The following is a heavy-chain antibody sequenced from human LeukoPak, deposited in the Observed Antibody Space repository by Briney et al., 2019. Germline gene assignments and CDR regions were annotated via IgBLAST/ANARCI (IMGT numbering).Heavy chain of an antibody. D-gene: IGHD4-17*01. CDR3: ARRGDYGPNDY. V-gene: IGHV4-39*07. J-gene: IGHJ4*02. CDR2: INHSGST. Sequence: SETLSLTCTVSGGSISSGGYYWSWIRQPPGKGLEWIGEINHSGSTNYNPSLKSRVTISVDTSKNQFSLKLSSVTAADTAVYFCARRGDYGPNDYWGQGTLVTVSS. CDR1: GGSISSGGYY.